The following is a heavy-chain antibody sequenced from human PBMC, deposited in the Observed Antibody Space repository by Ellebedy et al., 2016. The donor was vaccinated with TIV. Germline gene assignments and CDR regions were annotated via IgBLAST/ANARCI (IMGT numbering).Heavy chain of an antibody. CDR2: IRDDIRDDSRT. CDR3: ARVLADSSYRYHFDY. D-gene: IGHD3-16*02. J-gene: IGHJ4*02. CDR1: GFTVRTSY. V-gene: IGHV3-53*01. Sequence: GGSLRLSCAVSGFTVRTSYMGWVRQAPGKGLEWVAFIRDDIRDDSRTDYGDSVKGRFTVSRDKNTLYLQLNSLRDEDTAVYYCARVLADSSYRYHFDYWGQGTLVIVSP.